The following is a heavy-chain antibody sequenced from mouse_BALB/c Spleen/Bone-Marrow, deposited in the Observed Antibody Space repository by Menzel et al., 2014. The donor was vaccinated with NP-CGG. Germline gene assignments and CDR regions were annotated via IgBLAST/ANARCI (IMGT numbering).Heavy chain of an antibody. CDR3: ARDINYDSYWDFDV. V-gene: IGHV7-3*02. CDR1: GFTFTDYY. Sequence: EVQVVESGGGLVQPGGSLRLSCATSGFTFTDYYMSWVRQPPGKALEWLGFIRNKAKCYTTEYSASVKGRFTISRDNPQSILYLQKNTLRAEDSAAYYCARDINYDSYWDFDVWGAGTTVTVSS. CDR2: IRNKAKCYTT. D-gene: IGHD2-4*01. J-gene: IGHJ1*01.